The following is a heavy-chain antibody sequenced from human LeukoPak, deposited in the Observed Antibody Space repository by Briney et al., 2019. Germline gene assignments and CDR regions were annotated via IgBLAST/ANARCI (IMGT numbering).Heavy chain of an antibody. D-gene: IGHD3-10*01. J-gene: IGHJ3*02. Sequence: ASVKVSCKASGYTFTSYGISWVRQAPGQGLEWMGWISAYNGNTNYAQKLQGRVTMTTDTSTSTAYMELRSLRSDDTAVYYCARDYYGSGSLDAFDIWGQGTMVTVSS. CDR3: ARDYYGSGSLDAFDI. CDR2: ISAYNGNT. V-gene: IGHV1-18*01. CDR1: GYTFTSYG.